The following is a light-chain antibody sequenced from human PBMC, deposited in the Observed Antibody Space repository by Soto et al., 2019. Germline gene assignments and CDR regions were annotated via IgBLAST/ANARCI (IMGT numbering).Light chain of an antibody. CDR3: VLYMGLGISV. CDR1: SGSVSTNYY. Sequence: QTVVTQEPSFSVSPGGTVTFTCGLSSGSVSTNYYPSWYQQTPGQAPRTLIYNTNSRSSGVPDRFSGSILGNKAALTITGAQAYDESDYYCVLYMGLGISVFGGGTQLTVL. CDR2: NTN. V-gene: IGLV8-61*01. J-gene: IGLJ2*01.